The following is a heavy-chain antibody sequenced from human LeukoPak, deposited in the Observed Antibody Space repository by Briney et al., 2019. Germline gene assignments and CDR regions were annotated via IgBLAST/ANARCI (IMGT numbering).Heavy chain of an antibody. CDR1: GGSINSYY. CDR2: ISYSGST. D-gene: IGHD6-19*01. CDR3: ARPRSSGWYGVFNI. V-gene: IGHV4-59*08. J-gene: IGHJ3*02. Sequence: SETLSLTCTVSGGSINSYYWSWIRAPPGKGLEWMGYISYSGSTNSNPSLKSRVNISIDTSKNQFSLKLSSVTAADTAVYYCARPRSSGWYGVFNIWGQGTMVTVSS.